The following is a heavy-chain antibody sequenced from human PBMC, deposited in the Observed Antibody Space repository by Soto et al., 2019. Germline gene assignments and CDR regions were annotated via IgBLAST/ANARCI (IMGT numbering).Heavy chain of an antibody. J-gene: IGHJ5*02. CDR3: ARDLISYSNNSLNWVDP. CDR1: GYTFTNHG. CDR2: ISTSNDKT. V-gene: IGHV1-18*01. D-gene: IGHD6-13*01. Sequence: ASVKVSCKASGYTFTNHGISWVRQAPGQGLERKGWISTSNDKTDYTQNLQGRLTLTTDTSTSTAYMHLSNLRSDDTAVYYCARDLISYSNNSLNWVDPWGHGTLVTVSS.